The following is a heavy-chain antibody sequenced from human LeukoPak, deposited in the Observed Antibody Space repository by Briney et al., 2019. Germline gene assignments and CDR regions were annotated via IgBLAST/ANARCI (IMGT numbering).Heavy chain of an antibody. CDR3: ARHPTGYPNWFDS. CDR2: ISYVGTT. D-gene: IGHD3-9*01. V-gene: IGHV4-39*01. Sequence: PSETLSLXCTVSGGSITTIPYNWGWIRQPPVKGLEWIGTISYVGTTYYEPTLKSRVTMSIDTSKNQFSLNLNSATAADTAVYYCARHPTGYPNWFDSWGQGTLVIVSS. J-gene: IGHJ5*01. CDR1: GGSITTIPYN.